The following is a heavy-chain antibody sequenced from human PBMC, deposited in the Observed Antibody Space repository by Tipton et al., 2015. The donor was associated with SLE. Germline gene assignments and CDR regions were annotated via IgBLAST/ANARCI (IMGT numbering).Heavy chain of an antibody. CDR2: IYSGGSST. V-gene: IGHV3-23*03. CDR1: GFTFSTYA. Sequence: GSLRLSCAASGFTFSTYAMSWVRQAPGKGLEWVSVIYSGGSSTCFADSVKGRFTISRDDSKNTLFLQMNCLRAEDTAVYYCAKGYYGSGSYIDYWGQGTLVTVSA. D-gene: IGHD3-10*01. CDR3: AKGYYGSGSYIDY. J-gene: IGHJ4*02.